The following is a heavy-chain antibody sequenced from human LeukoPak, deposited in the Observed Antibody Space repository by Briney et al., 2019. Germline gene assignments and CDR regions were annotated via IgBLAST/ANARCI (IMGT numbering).Heavy chain of an antibody. CDR2: INHSGST. CDR3: ARGYSSSWSRLIGAFDI. J-gene: IGHJ3*02. CDR1: GGSFSGYY. D-gene: IGHD6-13*01. Sequence: SETLSLTCAVYGGSFSGYYWSWIRQPPGKGLEWIGEINHSGSTNYNPSLKGRVTISVDTSKNQFSLKLSSETAADTAVYYCARGYSSSWSRLIGAFDIWGQGTMVTVSS. V-gene: IGHV4-34*01.